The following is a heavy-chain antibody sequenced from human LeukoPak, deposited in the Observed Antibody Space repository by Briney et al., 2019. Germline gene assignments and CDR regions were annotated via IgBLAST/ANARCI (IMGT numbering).Heavy chain of an antibody. CDR3: ATSLGPLTEY. D-gene: IGHD7-27*01. J-gene: IGHJ4*02. Sequence: GGSLRLSCAASGFAFSSNWMHWVRHTPGKGLVWVSRINSGGSGTSYADSVEGRFTISRDNAKNTLYLQINSLRAEDTAVYYCATSLGPLTEYWGQGTLVTVSS. CDR1: GFAFSSNW. CDR2: INSGGSGT. V-gene: IGHV3-74*01.